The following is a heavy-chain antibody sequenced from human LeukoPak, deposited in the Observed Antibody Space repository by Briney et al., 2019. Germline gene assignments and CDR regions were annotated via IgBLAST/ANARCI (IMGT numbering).Heavy chain of an antibody. Sequence: SETLSLTCTVSGGSISSYYWSWIRQPPGKGLERIGYSFFSGSTNYNPPLKSRVTISLDTSKNQFSLRLNTVTAADTAVYYCARGGLSSGWYGWGQGTPVTVSS. V-gene: IGHV4-59*01. CDR3: ARGGLSSGWYG. CDR1: GGSISSYY. CDR2: SFFSGST. J-gene: IGHJ4*02. D-gene: IGHD6-19*01.